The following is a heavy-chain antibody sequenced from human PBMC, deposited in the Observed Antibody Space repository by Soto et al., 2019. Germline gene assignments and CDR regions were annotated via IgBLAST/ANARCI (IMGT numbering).Heavy chain of an antibody. CDR3: ARSFYGAGTHYYYYYGMDV. J-gene: IGHJ6*02. Sequence: QVQLVQSGAEVKKPGSSVKVSCKASGGTFSSYAISWVRQAPGQGLEWMGGIIPIFGTANYAQKFQGRVTITADESTSTAYMELRSLRSEDTAVYYCARSFYGAGTHYYYYYGMDVWGQGTTVTVSS. CDR2: IIPIFGTA. CDR1: GGTFSSYA. D-gene: IGHD3-10*01. V-gene: IGHV1-69*01.